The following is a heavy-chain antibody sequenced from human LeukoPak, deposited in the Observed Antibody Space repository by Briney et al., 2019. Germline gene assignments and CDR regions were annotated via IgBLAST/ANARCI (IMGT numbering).Heavy chain of an antibody. Sequence: PGGSLRLSCAASGFTFSNYVASWVRQAPGKGLVWVSRINSDGSSTSYADSVKGRFTISRDNAKNTLYLRMNSLRAEDTAVYYCARDGYCSSTSCYYFDYWGQGTLVTVSS. CDR1: GFTFSNYV. CDR3: ARDGYCSSTSCYYFDY. CDR2: INSDGSST. D-gene: IGHD2-2*01. J-gene: IGHJ4*02. V-gene: IGHV3-74*01.